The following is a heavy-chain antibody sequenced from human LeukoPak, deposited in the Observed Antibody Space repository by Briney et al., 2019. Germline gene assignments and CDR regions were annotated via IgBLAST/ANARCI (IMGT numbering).Heavy chain of an antibody. CDR1: GFTFSSYW. J-gene: IGHJ5*02. CDR2: INSDGSST. V-gene: IGHV3-74*01. Sequence: GGSLRLFCAASGFTFSSYWMHRVRQAPGKGLVWVSRINSDGSSTSYADSVKGRFTISRDNAKNTLYLQMNSLRAEDTAVYYCARAPYYDFWSGYGWFDPWGQGTLVTVSS. CDR3: ARAPYYDFWSGYGWFDP. D-gene: IGHD3-3*01.